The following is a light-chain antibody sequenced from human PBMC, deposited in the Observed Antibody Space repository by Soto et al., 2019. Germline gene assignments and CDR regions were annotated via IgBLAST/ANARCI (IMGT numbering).Light chain of an antibody. CDR3: SLYTTSDTPYV. Sequence: QSVLTQPASVSGSPGQSITISCTGTRSDVGAYDYVSWFQQHPDKAPKLIISVVSNRPSGVSNRFSGSKSGNTASLTISGLQAEDEADYYCSLYTTSDTPYVFGTGTKFTVL. CDR1: RSDVGAYDY. CDR2: VVS. J-gene: IGLJ1*01. V-gene: IGLV2-14*01.